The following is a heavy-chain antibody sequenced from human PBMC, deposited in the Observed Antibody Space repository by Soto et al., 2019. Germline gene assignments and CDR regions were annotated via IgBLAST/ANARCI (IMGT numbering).Heavy chain of an antibody. CDR1: GCSGNSGYYY. Sequence: PSETLSLTCTFAGCSGNSGYYYLSWIRQPPGKGLEWIGYIFYSGSTYYNPSLESRVTISVDTSKNELSLRLSSVTAADTAVYYCARDPQYTDSSGYYVSSGNFDYWGQGILVNVSS. V-gene: IGHV4-30-4*01. CDR2: IFYSGST. CDR3: ARDPQYTDSSGYYVSSGNFDY. J-gene: IGHJ4*02. D-gene: IGHD3-22*01.